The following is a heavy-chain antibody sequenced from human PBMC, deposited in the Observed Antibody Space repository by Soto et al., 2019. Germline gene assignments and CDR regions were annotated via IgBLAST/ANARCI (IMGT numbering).Heavy chain of an antibody. V-gene: IGHV3-66*01. J-gene: IGHJ4*02. CDR3: ARDKTPDILTGYYDEY. CDR1: GFTVSSNY. D-gene: IGHD3-9*01. Sequence: EVQLVESGGGLVQPGGSLRLSCAASGFTVSSNYMSWVRQAPGKGLEWVSVIDSGGSTYYADSVKGRFTISRDNSKNTLYLQMNSLRAEDTAVYYCARDKTPDILTGYYDEYWGQGTLVTVSS. CDR2: IDSGGST.